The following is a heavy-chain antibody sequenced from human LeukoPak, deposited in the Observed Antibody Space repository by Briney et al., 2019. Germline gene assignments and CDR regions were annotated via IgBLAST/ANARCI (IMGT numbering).Heavy chain of an antibody. V-gene: IGHV3-21*01. CDR3: GRVVPAAILVFDY. CDR2: ISSSSSYI. J-gene: IGHJ4*02. D-gene: IGHD2-2*01. CDR1: GFTFSSYS. Sequence: GGSLRLSCAASGFTFSSYSMNWVRQAPGKGLEWVSSISSSSSYIYYADSVKGRFTISRDNAENSLYLQMNSLRAEDTAVYYCGRVVPAAILVFDYWGQGTLVTVSS.